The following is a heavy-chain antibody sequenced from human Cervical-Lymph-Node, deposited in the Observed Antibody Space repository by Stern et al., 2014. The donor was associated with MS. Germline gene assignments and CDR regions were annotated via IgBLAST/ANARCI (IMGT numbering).Heavy chain of an antibody. Sequence: MQLVQSGAEVKKPGESLKISCKGSGYRFTSYWIGWVRQMPAKGLAWMWIIYPGDSDTRYSPSFQGRVTISADKSISTAYLQWSSLKASDTAMYYCARREDTAMDGAFDIWGQGTMVTVSS. CDR2: IYPGDSDT. CDR3: ARREDTAMDGAFDI. CDR1: GYRFTSYW. D-gene: IGHD5-18*01. V-gene: IGHV5-51*01. J-gene: IGHJ3*02.